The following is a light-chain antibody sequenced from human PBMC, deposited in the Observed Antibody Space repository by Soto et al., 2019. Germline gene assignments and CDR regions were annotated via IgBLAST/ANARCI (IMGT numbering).Light chain of an antibody. V-gene: IGKV1-5*03. CDR1: ESVSRW. CDR3: QQYNAYSQA. CDR2: QAS. Sequence: DIQMTQSPSTLSASVGDRVTITRRASESVSRWSAWYQQKPGRTPKLLIYQASTLETGVPSRFSGSGSGTEFTLTISSLQPDDFATYYCQQYNAYSQAFGQGTKVEIK. J-gene: IGKJ1*01.